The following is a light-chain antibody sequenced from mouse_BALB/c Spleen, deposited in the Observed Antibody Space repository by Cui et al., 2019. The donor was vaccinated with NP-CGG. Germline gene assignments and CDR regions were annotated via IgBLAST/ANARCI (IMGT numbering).Light chain of an antibody. Sequence: QAVVTQESALTTSPGETVTLTCRSSTGAVTTNNYANWVQEKPDHLFTGLIGGTNNRVPGVPASFSGSLIGDKAALTITGAQTEDEAIYFCVLWYSNHWVFGGGTKLTVL. V-gene: IGLV1*01. CDR3: VLWYSNHWV. CDR1: TGAVTTNNY. CDR2: GTN. J-gene: IGLJ1*01.